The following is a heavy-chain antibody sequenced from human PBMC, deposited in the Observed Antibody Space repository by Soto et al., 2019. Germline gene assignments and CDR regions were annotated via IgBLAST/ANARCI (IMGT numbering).Heavy chain of an antibody. V-gene: IGHV3-7*01. CDR3: AREQYNIVVVPAAIINYYYYYYMDV. D-gene: IGHD2-2*01. CDR1: GFTFSTYW. CDR2: IKQDGSEK. J-gene: IGHJ6*03. Sequence: GGSLRLSCAASGFTFSTYWMSWVRQAPGKGLEWVANIKQDGSEKYYVDSVKGRFTISRDNAKNLLYLQMNSLRAEDTAVYYCAREQYNIVVVPAAIINYYYYYYMDVWGKGTTVTVSS.